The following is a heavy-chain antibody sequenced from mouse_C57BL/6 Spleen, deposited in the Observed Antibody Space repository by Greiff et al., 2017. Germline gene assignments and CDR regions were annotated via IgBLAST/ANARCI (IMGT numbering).Heavy chain of an antibody. CDR2: INPGSGGT. J-gene: IGHJ2*01. CDR1: GYAFTNYL. Sequence: QVQLQQSGAELVRPGTSVKVSCKASGYAFTNYLIEWVKQRPGQGLEWIGVINPGSGGTNYNEKFKGKATLTADKSSSTAYMQRSSLTSEDSAVYFCARCYYGSSYWGYFDYWGQGTTLTVSS. CDR3: ARCYYGSSYWGYFDY. V-gene: IGHV1-54*01. D-gene: IGHD1-1*01.